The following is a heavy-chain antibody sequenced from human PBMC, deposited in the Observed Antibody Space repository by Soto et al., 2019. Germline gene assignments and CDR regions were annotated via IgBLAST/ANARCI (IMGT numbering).Heavy chain of an antibody. D-gene: IGHD3-16*01. J-gene: IGHJ6*02. CDR1: GGTFSSYA. Sequence: QVQLVQSGAEMKKPGSSVKVSCKASGGTFSSYAINWVRQAPGQGLEWMGGIIPIFATADYAQKFQGRVTITADESTNTAYMELSSLRSEDTAVYYCAQCLLGVNYYYGMDVWGQGTTVTVSS. CDR3: AQCLLGVNYYYGMDV. V-gene: IGHV1-69*12. CDR2: IIPIFATA.